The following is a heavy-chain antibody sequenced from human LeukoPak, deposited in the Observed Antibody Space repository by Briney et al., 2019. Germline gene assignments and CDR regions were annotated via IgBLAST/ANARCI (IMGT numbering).Heavy chain of an antibody. CDR1: GGTFSSYT. J-gene: IGHJ5*02. D-gene: IGHD1-14*01. V-gene: IGHV1-69*04. Sequence: SMKVSCKASGGTFSSYTISWVRQAPGQGLEWMGRIIPILGIANYAQKFQGRVTITADKSTSTAYMELSSLRSEDTAVYYCARDGISRWFDPWGQGTLVTVSS. CDR2: IIPILGIA. CDR3: ARDGISRWFDP.